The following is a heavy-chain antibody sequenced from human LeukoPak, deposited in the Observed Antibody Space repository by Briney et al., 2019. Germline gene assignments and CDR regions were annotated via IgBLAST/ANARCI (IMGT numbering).Heavy chain of an antibody. J-gene: IGHJ4*02. D-gene: IGHD5-18*01. Sequence: PSETLSLTCTVSGGSISSGYYWGWIRQPPGKGLEWIGSIYHSGSTYYNPSLKSRVTISVDTSKNQFSLKLSSVTAADTAVYYCARRRGYSYGFDYWGQGTLVTVSS. CDR1: GGSISSGYY. CDR3: ARRRGYSYGFDY. CDR2: IYHSGST. V-gene: IGHV4-38-2*02.